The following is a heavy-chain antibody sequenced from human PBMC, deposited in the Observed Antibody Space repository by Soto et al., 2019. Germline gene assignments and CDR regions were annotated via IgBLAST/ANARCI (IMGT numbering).Heavy chain of an antibody. V-gene: IGHV1-18*01. CDR1: GHTFTSYG. CDR3: ARGQRIMITFGGVIVDY. Sequence: ASVKVSCKASGHTFTSYGISWVRQAPGQGLEWMGWISAYNGNTNYAQKLQGRVTMTTDTSTSTANMELRSLRSDDTALYYCARGQRIMITFGGVIVDYWGQGTLVTVSS. D-gene: IGHD3-16*02. CDR2: ISAYNGNT. J-gene: IGHJ4*02.